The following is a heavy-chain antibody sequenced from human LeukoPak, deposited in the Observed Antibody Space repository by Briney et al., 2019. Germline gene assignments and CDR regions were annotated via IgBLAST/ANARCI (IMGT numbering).Heavy chain of an antibody. J-gene: IGHJ4*02. CDR2: IYTNSGAT. V-gene: IGHV1-2*02. CDR1: GYTFTGYY. CDR3: GTLLSNGPFDY. Sequence: ASVKVSCKASGYTFTGYYMHWVRQAPGQGLEWMGYIYTNSGATKYAQKFQGGVTMTRDTSISTAYMELSGLGSDDTAVYYCGTLLSNGPFDYWGQGSLVTVSS.